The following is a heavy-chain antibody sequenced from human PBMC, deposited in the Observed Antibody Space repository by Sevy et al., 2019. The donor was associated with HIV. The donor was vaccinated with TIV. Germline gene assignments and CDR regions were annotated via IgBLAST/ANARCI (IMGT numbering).Heavy chain of an antibody. CDR3: AKDQGIVGASYYYGMDV. Sequence: QLGGSLRLSCAASGFTFSSYGMHWVRQAPGKGLEWVAVISYDGSNKYYADSVKGRFTISRDNSKNTLYLQMNSLRAEDTAVYYCAKDQGIVGASYYYGMDVWGQGTTVTVSS. J-gene: IGHJ6*02. CDR2: ISYDGSNK. D-gene: IGHD1-26*01. V-gene: IGHV3-30*18. CDR1: GFTFSSYG.